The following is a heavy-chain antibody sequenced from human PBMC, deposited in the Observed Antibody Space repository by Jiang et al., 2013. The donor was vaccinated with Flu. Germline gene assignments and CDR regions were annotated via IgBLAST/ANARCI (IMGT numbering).Heavy chain of an antibody. CDR1: GYTLTELS. J-gene: IGHJ5*02. Sequence: SGAEVKKPGASVKVSCKVSGYTLTELSMHWVRQAPGKGLEWMGGFDPEDGETIYAQKFQGRVTMTEDTSTDTAYMELSSLRSEDTAVYYCATPNFYYGSGRGWFDPWGQGTLVTVSS. D-gene: IGHD3-10*01. V-gene: IGHV1-24*01. CDR2: FDPEDGET. CDR3: ATPNFYYGSGRGWFDP.